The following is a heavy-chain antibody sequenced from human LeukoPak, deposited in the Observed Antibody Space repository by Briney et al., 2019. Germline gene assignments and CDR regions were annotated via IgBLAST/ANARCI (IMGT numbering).Heavy chain of an antibody. CDR1: GGSISSSSYY. Sequence: SETLSLTCTVSGGSISSSSYYWGWIRQPPGKGLEWIGSIYYSGSTYYNPSLKSRVTISVDTSKNQFSLKLSSVTAADTAVYYCARSGYSSGWHHYYFDYWGQGTLVTVSS. J-gene: IGHJ4*02. CDR2: IYYSGST. D-gene: IGHD6-19*01. CDR3: ARSGYSSGWHHYYFDY. V-gene: IGHV4-39*07.